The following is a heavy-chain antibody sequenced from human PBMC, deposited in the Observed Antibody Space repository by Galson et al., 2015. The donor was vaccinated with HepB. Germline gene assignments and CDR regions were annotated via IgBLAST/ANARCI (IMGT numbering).Heavy chain of an antibody. J-gene: IGHJ4*02. CDR1: GFSLNRYW. CDR3: VQGYSYGGD. D-gene: IGHD5-12*01. Sequence: SLRLSCAAPGFSLNRYWMHWVRQAPGKGLVWVSRINIDGSSTGYEDSARGRFTISRDNAKNTLYLQMNSLRVEDTAVYYCVQGYSYGGDWGQGTLVSVSS. CDR2: INIDGSST. V-gene: IGHV3-74*01.